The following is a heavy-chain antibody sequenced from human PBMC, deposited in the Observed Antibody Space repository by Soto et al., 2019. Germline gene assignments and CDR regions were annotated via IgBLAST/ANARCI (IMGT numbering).Heavy chain of an antibody. V-gene: IGHV4-30-2*01. CDR1: GGSISSGGYS. CDR3: ARLDSETRPSYYYGMDV. CDR2: IYHSGST. Sequence: PSETLSLTCAVSGGSISSGGYSWSWIRQPPGKGLEWIGYIYHSGSTYYNPSLKSRVTISVDRSKNQFSLKLSSVTAADTAVYYCARLDSETRPSYYYGMDVWGQGTTVTVSS. D-gene: IGHD3-9*01. J-gene: IGHJ6*02.